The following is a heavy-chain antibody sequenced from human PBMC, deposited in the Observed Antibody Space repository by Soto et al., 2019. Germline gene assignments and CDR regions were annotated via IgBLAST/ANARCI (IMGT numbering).Heavy chain of an antibody. J-gene: IGHJ5*02. V-gene: IGHV1-69*13. Sequence: SVKVSCKASGGTFSSYAISWVRQAPGQGLEWMGGIIPIFGTANYAQKFQGRVTITADESTSTAYMELSSLRSEDTAVYYCARGGSSGSGWWFDPWGQGTLVTVSS. D-gene: IGHD6-19*01. CDR3: ARGGSSGSGWWFDP. CDR2: IIPIFGTA. CDR1: GGTFSSYA.